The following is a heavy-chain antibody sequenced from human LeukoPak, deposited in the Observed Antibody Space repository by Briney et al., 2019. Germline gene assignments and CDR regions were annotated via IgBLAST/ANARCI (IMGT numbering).Heavy chain of an antibody. J-gene: IGHJ1*01. Sequence: ASVKVSCKASGYTFTSYDINWVRQSTGQGLKWMGWMNPNSGNTGYAQKFQGRVTMTRNASISTAYMELSSLRSEDTAVYYCARWALVTTGQHWGQGTLVTVSS. CDR2: MNPNSGNT. CDR3: ARWALVTTGQH. D-gene: IGHD1-14*01. V-gene: IGHV1-8*01. CDR1: GYTFTSYD.